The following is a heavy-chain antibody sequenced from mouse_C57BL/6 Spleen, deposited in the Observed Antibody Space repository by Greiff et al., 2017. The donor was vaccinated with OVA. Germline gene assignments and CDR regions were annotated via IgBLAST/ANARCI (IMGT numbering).Heavy chain of an antibody. V-gene: IGHV14-3*01. J-gene: IGHJ4*01. Sequence: VQLQQPVAELVRPGASVKLSCKASGFNITNTYMHWVKQRPEQGLEWIGRIDPANGNTKYAPKFQGKATITADTSSNTAYLQLSSLTSEDTALYYCARSNYSSSGNAMDYWGQGTSVTVSS. CDR2: IDPANGNT. D-gene: IGHD1-1*01. CDR3: ARSNYSSSGNAMDY. CDR1: GFNITNTY.